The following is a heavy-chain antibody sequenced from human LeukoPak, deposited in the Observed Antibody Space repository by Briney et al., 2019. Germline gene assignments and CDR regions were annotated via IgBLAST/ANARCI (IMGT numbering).Heavy chain of an antibody. D-gene: IGHD5-12*01. CDR3: ARERMVATGTFDY. CDR2: IDSSSSTI. CDR1: GFTFNSYS. J-gene: IGHJ4*02. Sequence: GGSLRLSCAASGFTFNSYSMNWVRQAPGKGLEWVSYIDSSSSTIYYADSVKGRFTISRDNAKNSLYLQMNSLRAEDTAVYYCARERMVATGTFDYWGQGTLVTVSS. V-gene: IGHV3-48*04.